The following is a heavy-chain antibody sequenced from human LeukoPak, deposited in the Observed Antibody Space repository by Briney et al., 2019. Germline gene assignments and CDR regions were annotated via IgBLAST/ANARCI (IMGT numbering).Heavy chain of an antibody. D-gene: IGHD3-22*01. CDR2: IKQDGSEK. Sequence: GGSLTLSRAASGFIFRRYWMSWVRQPPRKGLEWVANIKQDGSEKYYVDSVKGRFTISRDNAKNSLYLQMNSLRAEDTAVYYCARDTDTYYYDSSVYYYDWWGQGALASVSS. CDR1: GFIFRRYW. CDR3: ARDTDTYYYDSSVYYYDW. V-gene: IGHV3-7*05. J-gene: IGHJ4*02.